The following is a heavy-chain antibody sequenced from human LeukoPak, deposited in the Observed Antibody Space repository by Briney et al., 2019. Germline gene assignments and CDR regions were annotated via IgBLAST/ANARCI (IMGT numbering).Heavy chain of an antibody. Sequence: GGSLRLSCAASGFTFSDYYMSWIRQAPGKELEWVSYISSSSSYTNYADSVKGRFTISRDNAKNSLYLQMNSLRAEDTAVYYCARDLKGSGSYGYIKSYYGMDVWGKGTTVTVSS. CDR1: GFTFSDYY. D-gene: IGHD3-10*01. V-gene: IGHV3-11*06. CDR2: ISSSSSYT. J-gene: IGHJ6*04. CDR3: ARDLKGSGSYGYIKSYYGMDV.